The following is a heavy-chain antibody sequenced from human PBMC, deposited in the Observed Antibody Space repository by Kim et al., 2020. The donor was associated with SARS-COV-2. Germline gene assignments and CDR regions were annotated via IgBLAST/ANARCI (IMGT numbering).Heavy chain of an antibody. V-gene: IGHV1-46*01. J-gene: IGHJ6*02. Sequence: GGSTSYAQKFQGRVTMTRDTSTSTVYMELSSLRSEDTAVYYCASLYGMDVWGQGTTVTVSS. CDR3: ASLYGMDV. CDR2: GGST.